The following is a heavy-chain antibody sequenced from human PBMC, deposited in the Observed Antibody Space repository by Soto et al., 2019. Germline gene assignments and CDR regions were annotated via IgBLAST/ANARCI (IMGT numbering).Heavy chain of an antibody. Sequence: ASVKVSCKASGYSFTDYHIHWVRQAPGQGLEWLGRINPKSGGTSTAQKFQGWVTMTTDTSISTASMELTRLTSDDTAVYYRARRAETNGWNGFGADKYYFDFWGQGTLVTVSS. CDR3: ARRAETNGWNGFGADKYYFDF. CDR2: INPKSGGT. D-gene: IGHD1-1*01. J-gene: IGHJ4*02. V-gene: IGHV1-2*04. CDR1: GYSFTDYH.